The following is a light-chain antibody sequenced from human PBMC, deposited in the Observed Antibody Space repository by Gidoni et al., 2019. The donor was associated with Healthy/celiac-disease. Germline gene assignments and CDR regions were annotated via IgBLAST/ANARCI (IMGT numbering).Light chain of an antibody. V-gene: IGKV1-33*01. CDR1: QDISNY. CDR3: QQYDNPLYT. CDR2: DAS. Sequence: DIQMTQSPSSLSASVGDRVTITCQASQDISNYLNWDQQKPGKAPKLLIYDASNLETGVPSRFSGSGSGTDFTFTISSLQPEDIATYYCQQYDNPLYTFGQGTKLEIK. J-gene: IGKJ2*01.